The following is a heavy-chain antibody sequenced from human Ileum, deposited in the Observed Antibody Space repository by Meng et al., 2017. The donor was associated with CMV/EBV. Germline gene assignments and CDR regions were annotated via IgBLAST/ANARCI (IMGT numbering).Heavy chain of an antibody. D-gene: IGHD6-6*01. CDR3: ARDKEYSSSSWFAP. CDR1: GGSISSYY. V-gene: IGHV4-59*01. CDR2: IYYSGST. J-gene: IGHJ5*02. Sequence: SETLSLTCTVSGGSISSYYWSWIRQPPGKGLEWIGYIYYSGSTNYNPSLKSRVTISVDTSKNQFSLKLSSVTAADTAVYYCARDKEYSSSSWFAPWGQGTLVTVSS.